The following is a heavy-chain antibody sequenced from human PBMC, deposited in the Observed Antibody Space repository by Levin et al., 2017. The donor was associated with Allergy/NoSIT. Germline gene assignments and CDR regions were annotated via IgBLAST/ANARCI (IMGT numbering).Heavy chain of an antibody. J-gene: IGHJ4*02. Sequence: GGSLRLSCAASEFTLSNYWMTWVRQAPGKGLEWLAIIKGDGSDQHYVDSVVGRFSISRDNAKSSLYLQMNSLRVEDTAVYYCAAGAGWVFDYWGQGTLVTVSS. D-gene: IGHD1-26*01. V-gene: IGHV3-7*03. CDR2: IKGDGSDQ. CDR1: EFTLSNYW. CDR3: AAGAGWVFDY.